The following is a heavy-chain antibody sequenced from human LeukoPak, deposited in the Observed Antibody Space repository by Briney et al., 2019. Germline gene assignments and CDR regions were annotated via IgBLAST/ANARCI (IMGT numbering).Heavy chain of an antibody. CDR1: GFTFSNAW. CDR2: IKSKTDGGTT. J-gene: IGHJ3*02. Sequence: GGSLRLSCAASGFTFSNAWMSWVRQAPGKGLEWVGRIKSKTDGGTTDYAAPVKGRFTISRDDSKNTLYLQMNSLRAEDTAVYYCARDSGGAFDIWGQGTMVTVSS. CDR3: ARDSGGAFDI. D-gene: IGHD3-10*01. V-gene: IGHV3-15*01.